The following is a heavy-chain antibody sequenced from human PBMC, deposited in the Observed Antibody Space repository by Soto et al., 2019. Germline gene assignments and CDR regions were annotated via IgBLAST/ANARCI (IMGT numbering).Heavy chain of an antibody. D-gene: IGHD6-13*01. Sequence: SETLSLTCTVSGGSISSSSYYWGWIRQPPGKGLERIGSIYYSGSTYYNPSLKSRVTISVDTSKNQFSLKLSSVTAADTAAYYCARLGIAAAGTGYYYYYYGMDVWGQGTTVTVSS. CDR2: IYYSGST. V-gene: IGHV4-39*01. CDR1: GGSISSSSYY. CDR3: ARLGIAAAGTGYYYYYYGMDV. J-gene: IGHJ6*02.